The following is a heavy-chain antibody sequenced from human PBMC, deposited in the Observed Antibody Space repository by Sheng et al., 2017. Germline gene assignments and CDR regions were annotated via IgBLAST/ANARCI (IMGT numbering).Heavy chain of an antibody. J-gene: IGHJ5*02. CDR1: GFTFSSYA. CDR2: ISGSGGST. D-gene: IGHD2-8*01. V-gene: IGHV3-23*04. CDR3: AKGRYCTNGVCSAFDP. Sequence: EVQLVESGGGLVQPGGSLRLSCAASGFTFSSYAMSWVRQAPGKGLEWVSAISGSGGSTYYADSVKGRFTISRDNSKNTLYLQMNSLRAEDTAVYYCAKGRYCTNGVCSAFDPWGQGTLVTVSS.